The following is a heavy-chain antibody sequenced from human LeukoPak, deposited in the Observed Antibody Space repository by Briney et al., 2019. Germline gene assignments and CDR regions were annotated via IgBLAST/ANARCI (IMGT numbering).Heavy chain of an antibody. D-gene: IGHD1-26*01. Sequence: GGSLRLSCAASGFTFTSYAMSWVRQAPGKGLEWVSAISDSGDSTYYGDSVKGRFTISRDNSKNTLYLQMNSLRVEDTAVYYCAKDRWDPDYWGQGTLVTVSS. CDR1: GFTFTSYA. CDR2: ISDSGDST. CDR3: AKDRWDPDY. J-gene: IGHJ4*02. V-gene: IGHV3-23*01.